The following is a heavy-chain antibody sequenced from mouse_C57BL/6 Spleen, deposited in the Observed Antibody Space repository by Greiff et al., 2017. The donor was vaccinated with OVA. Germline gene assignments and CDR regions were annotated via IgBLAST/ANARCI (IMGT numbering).Heavy chain of an antibody. CDR1: GFTFSSYA. Sequence: EVKVVESGGGLVKPGGSLKLSCAASGFTFSSYAMSWVRQTPEKRLEWVATISDGGSYTYYPDNVKGRFTISRDNAKNNLYLQMSHLKSEDTAMYYCARGSSYRYFDVWGTGTTVTVSS. D-gene: IGHD1-1*01. J-gene: IGHJ1*03. V-gene: IGHV5-4*03. CDR2: ISDGGSYT. CDR3: ARGSSYRYFDV.